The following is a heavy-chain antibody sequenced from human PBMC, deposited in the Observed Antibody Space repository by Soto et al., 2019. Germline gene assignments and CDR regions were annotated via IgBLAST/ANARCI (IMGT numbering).Heavy chain of an antibody. V-gene: IGHV4-31*03. CDR1: GVSLTSGTYY. CDR2: IFYSGST. CDR3: ATTEDYFEY. Sequence: SETLSLTCTVSGVSLTSGTYYWSWIRQHPGKGLEWIGYIFYSGSTDYNPSLKSRVNVSVDASKNQFSLKLNSVTAADTAVYFCATTEDYFEYWGQGTLVTVSS. J-gene: IGHJ4*02.